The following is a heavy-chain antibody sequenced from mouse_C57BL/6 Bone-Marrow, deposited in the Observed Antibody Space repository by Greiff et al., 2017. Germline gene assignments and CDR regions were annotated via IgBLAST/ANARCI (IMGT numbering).Heavy chain of an antibody. J-gene: IGHJ4*01. CDR1: GFSLTSYG. Sequence: VKLVESGPGLVQPSQSLSITCTVSGFSLTSYGVHWVRQSPGKGLEWLGVIWRGGSTDYNAAFMSRLSITKDNSKSQVFFKMNSLQADDTAIYYCAKKDGSKNAMDYWGQGTSVTVSS. CDR3: AKKDGSKNAMDY. CDR2: IWRGGST. V-gene: IGHV2-5*01. D-gene: IGHD2-3*01.